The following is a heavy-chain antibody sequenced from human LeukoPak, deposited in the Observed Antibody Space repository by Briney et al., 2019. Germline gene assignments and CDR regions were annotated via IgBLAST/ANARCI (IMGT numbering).Heavy chain of an antibody. CDR1: GFTFSDYY. D-gene: IGHD6-13*01. CDR2: ISGSSSYT. CDR3: ATRGHSSSWYYFDY. V-gene: IGHV3-11*03. Sequence: GGSLRLSCAASGFTFSDYYMNWIRQAPGKGLEWVSYISGSSSYTNYADSVKGRFTISRDNAKNSLYLQMNSLRAEDTAVCYCATRGHSSSWYYFDYWGQGTLVTVSS. J-gene: IGHJ4*02.